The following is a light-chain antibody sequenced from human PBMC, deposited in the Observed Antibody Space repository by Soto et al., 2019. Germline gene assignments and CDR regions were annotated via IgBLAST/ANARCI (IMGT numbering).Light chain of an antibody. Sequence: DIVLTQSPATLSLSPGERATLSCRASQSVSSYLAWYQQKPGQAPRLLIYDASNRATGIPARFSGSGSGTDFTLTISSLEPEYFAVYYCQQRSNWRTFGQGTKVEIK. CDR2: DAS. V-gene: IGKV3-11*01. CDR1: QSVSSY. J-gene: IGKJ1*01. CDR3: QQRSNWRT.